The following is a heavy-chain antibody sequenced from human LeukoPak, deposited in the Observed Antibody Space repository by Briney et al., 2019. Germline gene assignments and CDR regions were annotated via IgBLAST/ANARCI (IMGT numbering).Heavy chain of an antibody. Sequence: VGSLRLSCAASGFPFSSYSMNWVRQAPGKGLEWVSSNSSSSNYIYYADSVKGRFTISRDNAKNSLYLQMNSLRAEDTAVYYCARDQPHYGLGSYYDYWGEGTLVTVSS. CDR1: GFPFSSYS. CDR2: NSSSSNYI. V-gene: IGHV3-21*01. J-gene: IGHJ4*02. CDR3: ARDQPHYGLGSYYDY. D-gene: IGHD3-10*01.